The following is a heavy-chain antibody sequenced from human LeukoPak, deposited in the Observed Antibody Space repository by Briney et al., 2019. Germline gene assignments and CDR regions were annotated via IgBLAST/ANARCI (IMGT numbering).Heavy chain of an antibody. V-gene: IGHV1-69*04. J-gene: IGHJ4*02. Sequence: SVKVSCKASGGTFSSYAISWVRQAPGQGLEWMGRIIPILGIANYAQRFQGRVTITADKSTSTAYMELSSLRSEDTAVYYCASLSRVVVAATDDYWGQGTLVTVSS. CDR1: GGTFSSYA. D-gene: IGHD2-15*01. CDR2: IIPILGIA. CDR3: ASLSRVVVAATDDY.